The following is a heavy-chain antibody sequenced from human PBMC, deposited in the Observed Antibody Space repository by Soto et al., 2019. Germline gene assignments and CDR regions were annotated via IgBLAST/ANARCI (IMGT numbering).Heavy chain of an antibody. CDR3: ARGREYSGYDDHDAFDI. CDR1: GGSISSGGYY. J-gene: IGHJ3*02. Sequence: SETLSLTCTVSGGSISSGGYYWSWIRQHPGKGLEWIGYIYYSGSTYYNPSLKSRVTISVDTSKNQFSLKLSSVTAADTAVYYCARGREYSGYDDHDAFDIWGQGTMVTVSS. CDR2: IYYSGST. D-gene: IGHD5-12*01. V-gene: IGHV4-31*03.